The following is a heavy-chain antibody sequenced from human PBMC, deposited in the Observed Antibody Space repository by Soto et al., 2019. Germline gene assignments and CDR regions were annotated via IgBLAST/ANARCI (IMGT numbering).Heavy chain of an antibody. V-gene: IGHV4-39*01. Sequence: SXTMSLACTVSGGSINSSSYYWGWIRQPPGKGLEWIGSIYYSGSTYYNPSLKSRVTISVDTSKNQFSLKLSSVTAADTAVYYCARHGYVYSSSLEGFYYYGMDVWGQGTTVTVSS. CDR1: GGSINSSSYY. CDR3: ARHGYVYSSSLEGFYYYGMDV. D-gene: IGHD6-6*01. J-gene: IGHJ6*02. CDR2: IYYSGST.